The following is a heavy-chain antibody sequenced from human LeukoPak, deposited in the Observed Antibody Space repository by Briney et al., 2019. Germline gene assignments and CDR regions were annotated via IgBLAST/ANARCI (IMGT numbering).Heavy chain of an antibody. CDR3: ARDRVGTSFAYYYYGMDV. CDR2: IYYSGST. CDR1: GGSLSSYY. J-gene: IGHJ6*02. V-gene: IGHV4-59*01. Sequence: PSETLSLTCTVSGGSLSSYYWSWIRQPPGKGLGWIGYIYYSGSTAYNPSLKSRVTISVDTSKNQFSLKLSSVTAADTAVYYCARDRVGTSFAYYYYGMDVWGQGTTVTVSS. D-gene: IGHD2-2*01.